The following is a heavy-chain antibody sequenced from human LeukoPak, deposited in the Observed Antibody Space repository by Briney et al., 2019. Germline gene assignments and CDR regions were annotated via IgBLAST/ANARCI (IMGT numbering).Heavy chain of an antibody. CDR1: GYTFTSYG. D-gene: IGHD3-16*02. Sequence: ASVKVSCKASGYTFTSYGISWVRQAPGQGLEWMGWISAYNGNTNYAQKLQGRVTMTTDTSTSTAYMELSSLRSEDTAVYYCARQRSLRLGELSLSPNWFDPWGQGTLVTVSS. CDR3: ARQRSLRLGELSLSPNWFDP. CDR2: ISAYNGNT. V-gene: IGHV1-18*01. J-gene: IGHJ5*02.